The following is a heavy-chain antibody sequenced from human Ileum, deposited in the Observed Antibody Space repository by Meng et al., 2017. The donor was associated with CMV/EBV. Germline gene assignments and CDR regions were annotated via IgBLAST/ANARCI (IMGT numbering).Heavy chain of an antibody. CDR2: SKGKADGGAT. D-gene: IGHD2-15*01. J-gene: IGHJ4*02. CDR1: FNNAY. V-gene: IGHV3-15*01. CDR3: TTEWGLEAGGRMDYFDY. Sequence: FNNAYMGWVRRSPGKGLEWVGGSKGKADGGATNCATPVKSRITISGEDSKNTLVLQMNSLKTEDTAVYYCTTEWGLEAGGRMDYFDYWGQGTLVTVSS.